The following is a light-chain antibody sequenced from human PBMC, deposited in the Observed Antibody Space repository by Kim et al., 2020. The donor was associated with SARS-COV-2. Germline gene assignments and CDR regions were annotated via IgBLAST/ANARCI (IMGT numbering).Light chain of an antibody. CDR2: QDS. CDR3: QAWDSSIVV. J-gene: IGLJ2*01. V-gene: IGLV3-1*01. CDR1: KLGDKY. Sequence: SVSPGQTASITCSGDKLGDKYACWYQQKPGQSPVLVIYQDSKRPSGIPERFSGSNSGNTATLTISGTQAMDEADYYCQAWDSSIVVSGGGTQLTVL.